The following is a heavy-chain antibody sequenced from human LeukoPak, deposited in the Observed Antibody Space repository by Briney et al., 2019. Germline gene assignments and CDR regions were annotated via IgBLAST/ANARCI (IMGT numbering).Heavy chain of an antibody. V-gene: IGHV3-9*01. CDR2: ISWNSGSI. J-gene: IGHJ4*02. Sequence: QTGGSLRLSCAASGFAFDDYAMHWVRQAPGKGLEWVSGISWNSGSIGYADSVKGRFTISRDNAKNSLYVQMNSLRAEDTALYYCASGLVPKRGDDYSNYFDYWGQGTLITVSS. CDR3: ASGLVPKRGDDYSNYFDY. CDR1: GFAFDDYA. D-gene: IGHD4-11*01.